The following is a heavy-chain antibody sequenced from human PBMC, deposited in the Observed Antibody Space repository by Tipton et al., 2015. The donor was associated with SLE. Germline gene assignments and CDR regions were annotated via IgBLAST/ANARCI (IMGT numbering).Heavy chain of an antibody. CDR2: TYYKYKWYN. J-gene: IGHJ3*02. CDR3: ARDPWVLSGEGRGDGFDI. V-gene: IGHV6-1*01. Sequence: GLVKPSQTPSLTCAISGDSVSSNSAGWHWIRQSPSRGLEWLGRTYYKYKWYNDYAVSVKSRITINPDTSKNQFSLQLNSVTPEDSAVYYCARDPWVLSGEGRGDGFDILGQGTMVTVSS. D-gene: IGHD7-27*01. CDR1: GDSVSSNSAG.